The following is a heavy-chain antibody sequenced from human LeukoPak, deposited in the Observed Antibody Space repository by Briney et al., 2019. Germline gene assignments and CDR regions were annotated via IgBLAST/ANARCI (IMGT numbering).Heavy chain of an antibody. V-gene: IGHV4-4*07. CDR1: DGSISSYY. Sequence: SETLSLTCTVSDGSISSYYWSWIRQPAGKGLEWIGRIFSTGSTNYNPSLKSRVTMSVDTSKNQFSLKLSSVTAADTAVYYCARVSTGDRYDYWGQGTLVTVSS. D-gene: IGHD1-14*01. J-gene: IGHJ4*02. CDR2: IFSTGST. CDR3: ARVSTGDRYDY.